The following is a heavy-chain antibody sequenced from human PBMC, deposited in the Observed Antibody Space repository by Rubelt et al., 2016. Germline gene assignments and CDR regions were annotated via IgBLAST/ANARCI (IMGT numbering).Heavy chain of an antibody. CDR3: AHRSPTYYYGSGSSWFDP. J-gene: IGHJ5*02. CDR1: GFSLNSNVVA. CDR2: IYWDDDK. V-gene: IGHV2-5*02. D-gene: IGHD3-10*01. Sequence: QITLKASGPTLVKPTQTLTLTCTFSGFSLNSNVVAVGWIRQPPGKALEWLALIYWDDDKRYSPSLKSRLPITNNTSKNQAVLPLANMDAVETATDYCAHRSPTYYYGSGSSWFDPWGPGTLVTVSS.